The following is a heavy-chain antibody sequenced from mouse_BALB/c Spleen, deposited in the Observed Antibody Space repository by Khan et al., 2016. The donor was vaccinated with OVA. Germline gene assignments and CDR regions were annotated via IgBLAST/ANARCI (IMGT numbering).Heavy chain of an antibody. CDR1: GFNIKDYY. D-gene: IGHD2-3*01. Sequence: VRLQQSGAELVRPRALVKLSYKASGFNIKDYYMHWVKQRPEQGLEWIGWIDPENGNTIYDPKFQGKAIITADKSSNTAYLQLSSLTSEDTAVYYCAREDGYYVNFDVWGAGTTVTVSS. CDR2: IDPENGNT. CDR3: AREDGYYVNFDV. V-gene: IGHV14-1*02. J-gene: IGHJ1*01.